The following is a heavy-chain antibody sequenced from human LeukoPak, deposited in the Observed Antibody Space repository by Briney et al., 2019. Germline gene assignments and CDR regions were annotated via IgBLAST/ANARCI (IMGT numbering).Heavy chain of an antibody. CDR3: AKDRGARDAFDI. CDR1: GFNFSSYG. V-gene: IGHV3-30*02. CDR2: IRYDGSNK. J-gene: IGHJ3*02. D-gene: IGHD3-10*01. Sequence: PGGSLRLSCAASGFNFSSYGMHWVRQAPGKGLEWVAFIRYDGSNKYYADSVKGRFTISRDNSKNTLYLQMNSLRAEDTAVYYCAKDRGARDAFDIWGQGTMVTVSS.